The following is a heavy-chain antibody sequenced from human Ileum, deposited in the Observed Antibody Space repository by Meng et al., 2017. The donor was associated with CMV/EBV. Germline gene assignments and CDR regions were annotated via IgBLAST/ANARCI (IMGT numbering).Heavy chain of an antibody. J-gene: IGHJ5*02. CDR3: ARSYSGSRFDP. CDR2: IRKKVNSYTT. V-gene: IGHV3-72*01. Sequence: SLKISCAASGFTFSDHYMDWVRQAPGKGLEWVGRIRKKVNSYTTEYAASVKGRFSISREDSENLLFLQMNSLKTEDTAMYYCARSYSGSRFDPWGQGTLVTVSS. D-gene: IGHD1-26*01. CDR1: GFTFSDHY.